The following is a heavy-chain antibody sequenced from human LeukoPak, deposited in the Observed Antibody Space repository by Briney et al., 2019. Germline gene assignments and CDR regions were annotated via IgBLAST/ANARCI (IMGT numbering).Heavy chain of an antibody. V-gene: IGHV3-23*01. CDR3: AKDLVVVTARDY. D-gene: IGHD2-21*02. Sequence: PGGSLRLSCAASGFTFSSYAMSWVSQAPGKGLEWVSAISGSGGSTYYADSVKGRFTISRDNSKNTLYLQMNSLRSEDTAVYYCAKDLVVVTARDYWGQGTLVTVSS. CDR1: GFTFSSYA. CDR2: ISGSGGST. J-gene: IGHJ4*02.